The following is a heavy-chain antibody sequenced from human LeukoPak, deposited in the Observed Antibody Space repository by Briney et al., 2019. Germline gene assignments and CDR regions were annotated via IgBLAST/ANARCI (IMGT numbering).Heavy chain of an antibody. CDR3: ARISEGGLDY. CDR1: GGTFSSYV. Sequence: PVRFSCKASGGTFSSYVIAWVGQAPGQGLEWMGGIIPILNTASYTQRFQGRVTIIAEESTSTFYIEVRSLTSEDSAVYYCARISEGGLDYWGQGTRVTVSS. CDR2: IIPILNTA. V-gene: IGHV1-69*13. J-gene: IGHJ4*02.